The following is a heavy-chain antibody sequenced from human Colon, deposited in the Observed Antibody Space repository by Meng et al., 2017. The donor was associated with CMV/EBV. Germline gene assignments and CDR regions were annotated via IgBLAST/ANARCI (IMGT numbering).Heavy chain of an antibody. J-gene: IGHJ4*02. V-gene: IGHV1-2*02. Sequence: VQVVQSGAEVKKPGASVKVSCKASGYTFTGYFMYWVRQAPGQGLEWMGSINPNSGGTNYAQKFQGRVTMTRDTSINTAYMELSRLRSDDTAVYYCATVSGGDFDYWGQGTLVTVSS. CDR2: INPNSGGT. CDR3: ATVSGGDFDY. D-gene: IGHD1-26*01. CDR1: GYTFTGYF.